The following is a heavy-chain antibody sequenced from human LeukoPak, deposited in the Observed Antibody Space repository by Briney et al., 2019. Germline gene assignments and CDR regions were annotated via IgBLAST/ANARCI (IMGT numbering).Heavy chain of an antibody. CDR3: ARGPGYCSGGSCYGCLFDP. CDR1: GGSFSGYY. V-gene: IGHV4-34*01. CDR2: INHGGST. D-gene: IGHD2-15*01. Sequence: SETLSLTCVVYGGSFSGYYWSWIRQPPGKGLEWIGEINHGGSTNYSPSLKSRVTISLDTSKNQFSLRLNSVTAADTAVYYCARGPGYCSGGSCYGCLFDPWGQGTLVTVSS. J-gene: IGHJ5*02.